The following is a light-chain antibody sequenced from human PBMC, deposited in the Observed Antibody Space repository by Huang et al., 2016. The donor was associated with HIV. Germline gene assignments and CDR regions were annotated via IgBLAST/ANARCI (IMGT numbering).Light chain of an antibody. CDR3: QQYSRSPT. CDR2: GAS. CDR1: QSIPGSY. J-gene: IGKJ1*01. Sequence: DIVLTQSPGILSLSPGDSAILSCRASQSIPGSYLAWYQHRPGQAPRLLIYGASSRATGIPDRFSGSGSVADFTLTVSRLEPEDFAVYFCQQYSRSPTFGQGTKV. V-gene: IGKV3-20*01.